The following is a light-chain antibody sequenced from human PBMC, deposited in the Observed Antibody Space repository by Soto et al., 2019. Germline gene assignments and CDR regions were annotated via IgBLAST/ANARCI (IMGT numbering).Light chain of an antibody. V-gene: IGLV2-14*01. Sequence: QSVLTQPASVSVSPGQSITISCTGTISDVGGYDYVSWYQQHPGKAPKLMIYDVSNRPSGVSNRFSGSKSGNTASLTISGLQADDEADYYCSSYTTSSAYVFGTGTKVTVL. CDR3: SSYTTSSAYV. CDR1: ISDVGGYDY. J-gene: IGLJ1*01. CDR2: DVS.